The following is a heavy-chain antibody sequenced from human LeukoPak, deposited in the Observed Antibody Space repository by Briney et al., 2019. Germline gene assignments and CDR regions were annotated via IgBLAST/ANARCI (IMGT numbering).Heavy chain of an antibody. V-gene: IGHV3-23*01. CDR1: GFTFSNYA. CDR3: ARVGYYDSSGYRGFDP. D-gene: IGHD3-22*01. CDR2: ISGSGGSI. Sequence: GGSLRLSCTASGFTFSNYAMTWVRQAPGKGLEWVSTISGSGGSIHYADSVKGRFTISRDNAKNSLYLQMNSLRAEDTAVYYCARVGYYDSSGYRGFDPWGQGTLVTVSS. J-gene: IGHJ5*02.